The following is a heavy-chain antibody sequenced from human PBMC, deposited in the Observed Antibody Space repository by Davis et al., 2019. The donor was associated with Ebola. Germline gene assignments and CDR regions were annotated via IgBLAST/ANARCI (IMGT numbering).Heavy chain of an antibody. Sequence: GESLKISCKGSGYTFTDYWITWVRQMPGKGLEWMGRIDPSDSYTNYSPSFQGHVTISADKSISTAYLQWSSLKASDTAMYYCVKSTQRGYGMDVWGQGTTVIVSS. CDR1: GYTFTDYW. V-gene: IGHV5-10-1*01. D-gene: IGHD2/OR15-2a*01. J-gene: IGHJ6*02. CDR3: VKSTQRGYGMDV. CDR2: IDPSDSYT.